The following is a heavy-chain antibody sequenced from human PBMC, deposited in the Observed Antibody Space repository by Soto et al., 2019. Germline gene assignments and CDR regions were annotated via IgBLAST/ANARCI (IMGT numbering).Heavy chain of an antibody. V-gene: IGHV4-31*03. CDR1: VGSISSGGYY. J-gene: IGHJ6*02. D-gene: IGHD3-16*01. Sequence: SETLSLTCTVSVGSISSGGYYWSWIRQHPGKGLEWIGYIYYSVSAYYNPSLKSRVTISVDTSMHLVSLKLSSVTAADTAVYYCARDRGSGDYYYGMDVWGQGTTVTVSS. CDR2: IYYSVSA. CDR3: ARDRGSGDYYYGMDV.